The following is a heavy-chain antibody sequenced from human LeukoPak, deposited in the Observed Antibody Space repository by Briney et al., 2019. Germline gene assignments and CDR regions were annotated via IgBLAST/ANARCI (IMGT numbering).Heavy chain of an antibody. CDR3: AGDCSSHMDV. J-gene: IGHJ6*03. D-gene: IGHD2-15*01. CDR2: IYYSGST. CDR1: GGSISSSSYY. Sequence: SETLSLTCTVSGGSISSSSYYWGWIRQPPGKGLEWIGSIYYSGSTYYNPSLKSRVTISVDTSKNQFSLKLSSVTAADTAVCYCAGDCSSHMDVWGKGTTVTVSS. V-gene: IGHV4-39*01.